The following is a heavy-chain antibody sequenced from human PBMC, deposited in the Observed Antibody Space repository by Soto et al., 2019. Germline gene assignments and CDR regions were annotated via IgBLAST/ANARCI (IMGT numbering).Heavy chain of an antibody. CDR1: GFTFTDYY. CDR2: ISTSSTTI. Sequence: QVQLVESGGGLVKPGGSLRLSCAASGFTFTDYYMTWIRQAPGKGLEWVSYISTSSTTIFYAHSVKGRFTISRDNAKNSLYLQMNSLRADDTAVYYCARSDVDTLGYYVMDVWGQGTTVTVSS. V-gene: IGHV3-11*01. CDR3: ARSDVDTLGYYVMDV. D-gene: IGHD5-18*01. J-gene: IGHJ6*02.